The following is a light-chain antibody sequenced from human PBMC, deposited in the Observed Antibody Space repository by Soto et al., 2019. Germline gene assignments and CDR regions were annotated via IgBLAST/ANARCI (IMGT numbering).Light chain of an antibody. J-gene: IGLJ3*02. CDR2: RNN. CDR1: SSNIGSNY. Sequence: QSVLTQPPSASGTPGQRVTISCSGSSSNIGSNYVYWYQQLPGTAPKLLIYRNNQRPSGVPDRLSGSKSATSASLAISGLRSEDEADYYCAAWDDSLSGQVFGGGTKVTVL. V-gene: IGLV1-47*01. CDR3: AAWDDSLSGQV.